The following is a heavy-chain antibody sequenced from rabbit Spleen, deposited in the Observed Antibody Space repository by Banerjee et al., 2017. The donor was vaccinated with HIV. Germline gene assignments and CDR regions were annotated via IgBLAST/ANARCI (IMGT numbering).Heavy chain of an antibody. CDR1: GFTLSSNW. V-gene: IGHV1S45*01. Sequence: QEQLVESGGGLVQPGGSLTLTCTASGFTLSSNWICWVRQAPGKGLEWVACIDVDVSGSTYYANWAKGRFTISKTSSTTVTLQMTSLTAADTATYFCAKGDYSYSYAGDAYGTQYYFNLWGPGTLVTVS. CDR2: IDVDVSGST. J-gene: IGHJ4*01. D-gene: IGHD6-1*01. CDR3: AKGDYSYSYAGDAYGTQYYFNL.